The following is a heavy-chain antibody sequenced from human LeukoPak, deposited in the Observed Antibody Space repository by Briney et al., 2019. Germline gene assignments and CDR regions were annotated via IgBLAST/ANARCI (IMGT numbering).Heavy chain of an antibody. CDR2: IYYSGIT. CDR1: GGSISSYY. CDR3: ARHLAPSSGYLTLDY. J-gene: IGHJ4*02. D-gene: IGHD3-22*01. Sequence: SETLSLTCTVSGGSISSYYWSWIRQPPGKGLEWIGYIYYSGITSHNPSLKSRLTISVDTSKSQFSLKLSSVTAADTAVYYCARHLAPSSGYLTLDYWGQGTLVTVSS. V-gene: IGHV4-59*08.